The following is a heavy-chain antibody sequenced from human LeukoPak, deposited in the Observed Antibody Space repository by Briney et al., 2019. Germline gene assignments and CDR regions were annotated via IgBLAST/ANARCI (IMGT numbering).Heavy chain of an antibody. CDR1: GGSISSSGYY. CDR3: ARGPYYDILTGYFYY. D-gene: IGHD3-9*01. V-gene: IGHV4-39*01. CDR2: IYYSGST. Sequence: SETLSLTCTVSGGSISSSGYYWGWIRQPPGKGLEWIGSIYYSGSTYYNPSLKSRVTISVDTSKNQFSLKLSSVTAADTAVYYCARGPYYDILTGYFYYWGQGTLVTVSS. J-gene: IGHJ4*02.